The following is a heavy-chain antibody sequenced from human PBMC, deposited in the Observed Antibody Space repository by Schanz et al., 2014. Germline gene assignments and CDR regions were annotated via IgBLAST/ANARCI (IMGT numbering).Heavy chain of an antibody. V-gene: IGHV3-9*01. D-gene: IGHD6-13*01. Sequence: EVQLVESGGGLVQPGRSLRLSCAASGFTFDNYAMHWVRQAPGKGLEWVSSISWNSGSVAYAHSVKGRFTISRDNSKNTVNLQMNSLRAEDTAVYYCAKEKEEVAADGSFFDYWGQGTLVTVSS. CDR1: GFTFDNYA. CDR3: AKEKEEVAADGSFFDY. J-gene: IGHJ4*02. CDR2: ISWNSGSV.